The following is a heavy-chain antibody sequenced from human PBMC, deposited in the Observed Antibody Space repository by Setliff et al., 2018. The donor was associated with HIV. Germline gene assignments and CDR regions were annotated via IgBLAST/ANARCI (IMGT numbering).Heavy chain of an antibody. V-gene: IGHV3-23*01. D-gene: IGHD3-22*01. CDR2: ILSTGERT. Sequence: GGSLRLSCAASGFTFSSYAMSWVRQAPGEGLEWVSAILSTGERTFYADSVKGRFTISRDNSKNTVYLQMNSLRAEDTAEYYCAKELAASGLGYFDSWGRGILVTVSS. CDR3: AKELAASGLGYFDS. CDR1: GFTFSSYA. J-gene: IGHJ4*02.